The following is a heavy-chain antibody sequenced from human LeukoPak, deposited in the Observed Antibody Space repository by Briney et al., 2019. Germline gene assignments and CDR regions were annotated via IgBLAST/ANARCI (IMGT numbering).Heavy chain of an antibody. CDR3: ARAGYCSGGSCSTGWFDP. J-gene: IGHJ5*02. Sequence: VASVKVSCKASGYTFTSYYMHCVRQTPGRGLEWMGIINPSGGSTSYAQKFQGRVTMTRDTSTSTVYMELSSLRSEDTAVYYCARAGYCSGGSCSTGWFDPWGQGTLVTVSS. V-gene: IGHV1-46*03. CDR1: GYTFTSYY. CDR2: INPSGGST. D-gene: IGHD2-15*01.